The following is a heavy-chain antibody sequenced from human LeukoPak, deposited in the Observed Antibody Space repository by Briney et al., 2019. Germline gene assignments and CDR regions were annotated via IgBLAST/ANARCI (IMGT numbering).Heavy chain of an antibody. V-gene: IGHV4-34*01. CDR3: AREVYCSSTSCLNNWFDP. J-gene: IGHJ5*02. CDR1: GGSFSGYY. D-gene: IGHD2-2*01. Sequence: PSETLSLTCAVYGGSFSGYYWSWIRQPPGQGLEWIGEINHSGSTNYNPSLKSRVTISVDPSKNQFSLKLSSVAAADTAVYYCAREVYCSSTSCLNNWFDPWGQGTLVTVSS. CDR2: INHSGST.